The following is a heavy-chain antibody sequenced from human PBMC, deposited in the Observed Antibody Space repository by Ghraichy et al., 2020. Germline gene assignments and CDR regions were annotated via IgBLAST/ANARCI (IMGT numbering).Heavy chain of an antibody. CDR3: ARVKGPSSGSRKMTGYGMDV. CDR2: INHSGST. D-gene: IGHD3-10*01. V-gene: IGHV4-34*01. CDR1: GGSFSGYY. J-gene: IGHJ6*02. Sequence: SETLSLTCAVYGGSFSGYYWSWIRQPPGKGLEWIGEINHSGSTNYNPSLKSRVTISVDTSKNQFSLKLSSVTAADTAVYYCARVKGPSSGSRKMTGYGMDVWGQGTTVTVSS.